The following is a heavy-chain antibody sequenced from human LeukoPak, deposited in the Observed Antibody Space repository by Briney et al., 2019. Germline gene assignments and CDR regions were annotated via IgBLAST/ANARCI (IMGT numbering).Heavy chain of an antibody. CDR2: ISSSSSTI. V-gene: IGHV3-48*01. D-gene: IGHD3-10*01. CDR3: ARDGGITMVRGVIIMGFDY. Sequence: PGGSLRLSCAASGFTFSSYSMNWVRQAPGKGLEWVSYISSSSSTIYYADSVKGRFTISRDNAKNSLYLRMNSLRAEDTAVYYCARDGGITMVRGVIIMGFDYWGQGTLVTVSS. CDR1: GFTFSSYS. J-gene: IGHJ4*02.